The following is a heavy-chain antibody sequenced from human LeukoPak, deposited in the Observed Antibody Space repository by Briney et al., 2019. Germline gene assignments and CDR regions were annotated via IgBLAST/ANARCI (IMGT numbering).Heavy chain of an antibody. CDR3: ARDNYGVPAAIYYFDY. D-gene: IGHD2-2*01. Sequence: ASVKVSCKASGYTFTSYYMHWVRQAPGQGLEWMGIINPSGGSTSYAQKFQGRVTMTRDTSTSTVYMELSSLRSEDTAVYYCARDNYGVPAAIYYFDYWGQGTLVTVSS. V-gene: IGHV1-46*01. CDR1: GYTFTSYY. J-gene: IGHJ4*02. CDR2: INPSGGST.